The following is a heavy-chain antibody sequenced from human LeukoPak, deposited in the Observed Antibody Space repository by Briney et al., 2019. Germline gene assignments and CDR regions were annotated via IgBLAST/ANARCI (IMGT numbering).Heavy chain of an antibody. CDR1: GYSFTSYW. Sequence: GESLKISCKGSGYSFTSYWIGWVRQMPGKGLEWMGIIYPGDSDTRYSPSFQGQVTISADKSISTAYLQWSSLKASDTAMYYCTRQGASQYNWFDPWGQGTLVTVSS. J-gene: IGHJ5*02. V-gene: IGHV5-51*01. D-gene: IGHD4/OR15-4a*01. CDR2: IYPGDSDT. CDR3: TRQGASQYNWFDP.